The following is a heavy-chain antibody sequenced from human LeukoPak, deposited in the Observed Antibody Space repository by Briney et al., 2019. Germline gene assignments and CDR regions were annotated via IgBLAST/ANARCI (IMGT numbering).Heavy chain of an antibody. Sequence: GGSLRLSCAAAGFTVSSNYMSWVRQAPGKRLEWVSVIYSGGSTYYADSVKGRFTISRDNSKNTLYLQMNSLRAEDTAVYYCARGSGWYAEYFQHWGQGTLVTVSS. J-gene: IGHJ1*01. CDR2: IYSGGST. V-gene: IGHV3-53*01. CDR1: GFTVSSNY. CDR3: ARGSGWYAEYFQH. D-gene: IGHD6-19*01.